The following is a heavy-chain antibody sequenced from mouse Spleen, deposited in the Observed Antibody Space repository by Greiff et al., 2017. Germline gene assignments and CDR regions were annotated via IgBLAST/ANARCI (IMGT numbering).Heavy chain of an antibody. V-gene: IGHV3-6*01. CDR3: ASFYGNYPWFAY. CDR1: GYSITSGYY. D-gene: IGHD2-1*01. CDR2: ISYDGSN. Sequence: EVQLQESGPGLVKPSQSLSLTCSVTGYSITSGYYWNWIRQFPGNKLEWMGYISYDGSNNYNPSLKNRISITRDTSKNQFFLKLNSVTTEDTATYYCASFYGNYPWFAYWGQGTLVTVSA. J-gene: IGHJ3*01.